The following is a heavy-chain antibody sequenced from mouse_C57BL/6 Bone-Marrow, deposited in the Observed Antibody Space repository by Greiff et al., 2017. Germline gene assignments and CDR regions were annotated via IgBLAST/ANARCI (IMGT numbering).Heavy chain of an antibody. J-gene: IGHJ3*01. CDR3: VRGDGYYPY. V-gene: IGHV6-6*01. CDR2: IRNKANNHAT. Sequence: EVHLVESGGGLVQPGGSLKLSCAASGFTFSDAWMDWVRQSPEKGLEWVAAIRNKANNHATYYAESVKGRFTISSDDSKSSVYLQMNSLRAEDTGSYYCVRGDGYYPYWGQGTLVTVSA. D-gene: IGHD2-3*01. CDR1: GFTFSDAW.